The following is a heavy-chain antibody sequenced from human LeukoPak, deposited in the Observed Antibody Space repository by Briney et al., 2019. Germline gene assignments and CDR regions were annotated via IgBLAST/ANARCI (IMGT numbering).Heavy chain of an antibody. J-gene: IGHJ3*01. D-gene: IGHD1-14*01. CDR1: GFTFGNSW. V-gene: IGHV3-74*01. CDR3: VVVVEPPDSDGFDV. CDR2: INADGSTA. Sequence: GSLRLSCAASGFTFGNSWVHWVRQAPGKGLVWVSLINADGSTATYADSVKGRFTISRDNARNTLPLQMNSLTIEDTAVYYCVVVVEPPDSDGFDVWGQGTMITVSS.